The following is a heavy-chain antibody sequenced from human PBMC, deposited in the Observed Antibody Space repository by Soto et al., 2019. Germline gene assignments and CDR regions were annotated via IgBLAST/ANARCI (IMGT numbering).Heavy chain of an antibody. CDR3: AREYSYGYYYYYAMDV. CDR2: IYSGGST. D-gene: IGHD5-18*01. V-gene: IGHV3-53*01. J-gene: IGHJ6*02. Sequence: AGGSLRLSCAASGFTVSSNYMSWVRQAPGKGLEWVSAIYSGGSTYYADSVKGRFTISRDNSKNTLYLQMNSLRAEDTAVYYCAREYSYGYYYYYAMDVWGQGTTVTVSS. CDR1: GFTVSSNY.